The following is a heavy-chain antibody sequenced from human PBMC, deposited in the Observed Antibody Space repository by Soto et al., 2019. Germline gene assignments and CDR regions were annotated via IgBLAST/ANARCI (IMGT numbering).Heavy chain of an antibody. CDR1: GFTFSGSA. J-gene: IGHJ4*02. D-gene: IGHD3-16*01. CDR3: AKDGGSRRTSGFDY. CDR2: IRSKANSYAT. V-gene: IGHV3-73*01. Sequence: PGGSLRLSCAASGFTFSGSAMHWVRQASGKGLEWVGRIRSKANSYATAYAASVKGRFTISRDDSKNTAYLQMNSLRAEDTAVYYCAKDGGSRRTSGFDYWGQGTLVTVSS.